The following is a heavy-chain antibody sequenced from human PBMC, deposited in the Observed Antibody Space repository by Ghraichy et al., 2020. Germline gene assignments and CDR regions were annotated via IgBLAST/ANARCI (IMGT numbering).Heavy chain of an antibody. V-gene: IGHV4-34*01. CDR1: GGSFSGYY. J-gene: IGHJ4*02. CDR2: INHSGST. CDR3: ARGRGPNSIFGVVRGGTYFDY. D-gene: IGHD3-3*01. Sequence: SQTLSLTCAVYGGSFSGYYWSWIRQPPGKGLEWIGEINHSGSTNYNPSLKSRVTISVDTSKNQFSLKLSSVTAADTAVYYCARGRGPNSIFGVVRGGTYFDYWGQGTLVTVSS.